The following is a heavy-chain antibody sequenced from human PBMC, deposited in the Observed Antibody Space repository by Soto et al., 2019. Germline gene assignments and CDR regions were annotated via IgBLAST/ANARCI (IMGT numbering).Heavy chain of an antibody. CDR3: ARAVFPYYYDSSGYRGGNWFDH. Sequence: PXETLSLTCTVSGGSISSYYWSWIRQPPGKGLDWIGYIYYSGSTNYNPSLKSRVTISVDTSKNQFSLKLSSVTAADTAVYYCARAVFPYYYDSSGYRGGNWFDHWGQGTLVTVSS. D-gene: IGHD3-22*01. CDR1: GGSISSYY. V-gene: IGHV4-59*01. J-gene: IGHJ5*02. CDR2: IYYSGST.